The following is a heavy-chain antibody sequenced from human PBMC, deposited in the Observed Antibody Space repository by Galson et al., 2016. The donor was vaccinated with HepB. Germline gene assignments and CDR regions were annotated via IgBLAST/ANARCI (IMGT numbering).Heavy chain of an antibody. J-gene: IGHJ3*01. D-gene: IGHD1-1*01. Sequence: SETLSLTCGVQGGPFSGHYWSWIRQSPGLGLEWIGEINYGEDTNYNPSLPGRVAMSVDTSKHQLSLRLTSVTAADTAIYYCARGRTERNWITFRAQFDVWAQGTRVTV. V-gene: IGHV4-34*01. CDR2: INYGEDT. CDR3: ARGRTERNWITFRAQFDV. CDR1: GGPFSGHY.